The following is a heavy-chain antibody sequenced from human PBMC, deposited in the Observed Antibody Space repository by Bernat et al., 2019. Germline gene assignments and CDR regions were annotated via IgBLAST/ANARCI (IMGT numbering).Heavy chain of an antibody. Sequence: QVQVVESGGGVGQPGRSRRLSCLASGFTFSNYAMHGVRKAPGKGLEWVVVISHDGRRKYYAESVKGRFTISGDNSKNTLYLQMYSLKTEDTAVYYCATWMGGASYYYGMDVWGQGTTVTVSS. CDR3: ATWMGGASYYYGMDV. CDR1: GFTFSNYA. V-gene: IGHV3-30*03. J-gene: IGHJ6*02. D-gene: IGHD1-1*01. CDR2: ISHDGRRK.